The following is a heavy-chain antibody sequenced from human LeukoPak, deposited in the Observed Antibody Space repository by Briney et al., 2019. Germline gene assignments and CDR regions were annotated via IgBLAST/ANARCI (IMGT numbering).Heavy chain of an antibody. V-gene: IGHV4-34*01. CDR3: ARGNVWKTIPMVRGVSRARWFDP. CDR1: GFAFKNAW. J-gene: IGHJ5*02. Sequence: GSLRLSCAASGFAFKNAWMSWVRQPPGKGLEWIGEINHSGSTNYNPSLKSGVTISVDTSRNQFSLKLSSVTAADTAVYFCARGNVWKTIPMVRGVSRARWFDPWGQGTLVTVSS. D-gene: IGHD3-10*01. CDR2: INHSGST.